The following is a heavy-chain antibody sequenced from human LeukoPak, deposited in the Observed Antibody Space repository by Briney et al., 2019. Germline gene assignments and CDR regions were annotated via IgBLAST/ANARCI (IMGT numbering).Heavy chain of an antibody. V-gene: IGHV4-39*01. CDR2: IYYSGST. D-gene: IGHD3-10*01. CDR1: GGSISSSSYY. Sequence: SETLSLTCTVSGGSISSSSYYWGWIRRPPGKGLEWIGSIYYSGSTYYNPSLKSRVTISVDTSKNQFSLKLSSVTAADTAVYYCARGSPRLFDYWGQGTLVTVSS. J-gene: IGHJ4*02. CDR3: ARGSPRLFDY.